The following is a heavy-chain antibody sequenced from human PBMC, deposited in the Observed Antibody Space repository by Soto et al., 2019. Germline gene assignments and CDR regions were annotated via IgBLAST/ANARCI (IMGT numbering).Heavy chain of an antibody. Sequence: QVQLVESGGGVVQPGTSLRLFCSASGFTFSSYVMHWVRQAPGKGLEWVAVILYDGSNKYYADSVKGRFTISRDNSKNTLDLQMNSLRAEDTAVYYCARDISGSYSVDYWGQGTLVTVSS. J-gene: IGHJ4*02. CDR2: ILYDGSNK. D-gene: IGHD1-26*01. V-gene: IGHV3-30-3*01. CDR3: ARDISGSYSVDY. CDR1: GFTFSSYV.